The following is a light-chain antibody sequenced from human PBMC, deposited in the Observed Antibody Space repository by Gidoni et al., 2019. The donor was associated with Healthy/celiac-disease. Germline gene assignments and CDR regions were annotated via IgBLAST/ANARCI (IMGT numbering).Light chain of an antibody. CDR2: SNN. CDR1: SSNIGSNT. Sequence: QSVLTQAPSASGTPGQRVTISCSGSSSNIGSNTVNWYQQLPGTAPKLLIYSNNQRPSGVPDRFSGSKSGTSASLAISGLQSEDEADYYCAAWDDSLNDPIFGGGTKLTVL. J-gene: IGLJ2*01. CDR3: AAWDDSLNDPI. V-gene: IGLV1-44*01.